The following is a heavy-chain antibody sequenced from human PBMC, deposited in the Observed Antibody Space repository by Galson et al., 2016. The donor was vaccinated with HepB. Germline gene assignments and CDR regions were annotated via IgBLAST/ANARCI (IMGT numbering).Heavy chain of an antibody. D-gene: IGHD3-3*01. J-gene: IGHJ6*02. CDR3: ARGFKGVVGKRRPYYYYVMDV. V-gene: IGHV3-30*04. CDR1: GFTVSDYA. Sequence: SLRLSCAVSGFTVSDYAMHWVRQSPGKGLEWVTLLSSDGSNKYYGGLVKGRFTISRDSSNNTLYLQMNSLRTDDGGVYYCARGFKGVVGKRRPYYYYVMDVWGQGTTVTVSS. CDR2: LSSDGSNK.